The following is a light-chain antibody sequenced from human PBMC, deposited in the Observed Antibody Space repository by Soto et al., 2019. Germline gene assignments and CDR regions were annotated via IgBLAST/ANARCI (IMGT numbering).Light chain of an antibody. CDR2: GAS. Sequence: EIVVTQSPATLSVSPGERATLSCRASQSVSSNLAWYQQKPGQAPRLLISGASTRATGVPARFSGSGSGTDFALTISNLQSEDFAVYYCQPYDNWPPFTFGQGTRLDMK. CDR3: QPYDNWPPFT. J-gene: IGKJ5*01. CDR1: QSVSSN. V-gene: IGKV3-15*01.